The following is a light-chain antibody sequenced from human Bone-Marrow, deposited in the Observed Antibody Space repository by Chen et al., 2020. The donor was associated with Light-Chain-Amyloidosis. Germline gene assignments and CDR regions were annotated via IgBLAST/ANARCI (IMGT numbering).Light chain of an antibody. CDR3: QQHHNTHLT. V-gene: IGKV1-39*01. J-gene: IGKJ4*01. Sequence: DIQMTQSPSSLSASVGDRITITCRPSQTINNNLNWFQQKPGKAPQLLIYGESSLQTGVPSRFTGSGSGTEFTLTINGLQPEDFATYYCQQHHNTHLTFGGGTTVEIK. CDR2: GES. CDR1: QTINNN.